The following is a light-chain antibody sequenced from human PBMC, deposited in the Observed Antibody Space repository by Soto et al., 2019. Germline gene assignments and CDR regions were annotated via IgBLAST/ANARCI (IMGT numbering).Light chain of an antibody. J-gene: IGLJ1*01. CDR2: GNM. CDR1: SSNIGAGYP. Sequence: QSVLTQPPSVSGAPGQRVTISCTGTSSNIGAGYPVHWYQQLPGTAPKLLIFGNMNRPSGVPDRFSGSRSGLAITGLQAEDEADYYCQSYDSSLSAYVFGAGTKLTVL. CDR3: QSYDSSLSAYV. V-gene: IGLV1-40*01.